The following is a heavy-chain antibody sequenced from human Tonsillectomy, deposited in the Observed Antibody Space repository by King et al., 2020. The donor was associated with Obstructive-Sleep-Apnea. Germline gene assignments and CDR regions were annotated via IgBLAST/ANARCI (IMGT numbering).Heavy chain of an antibody. J-gene: IGHJ3*02. CDR2: IKQDGSEE. CDR3: VRDRLGHLFEGFDI. D-gene: IGHD3-10*01. CDR1: GFTFTAYW. Sequence: VQLVESGGGLVQPGGSLKLSCAASGFTFTAYWMSWVRQAPGTGLEWGANIKQDGSEEFFVDAVKCRVTPSMDNAKNSLFLQMNSLRAEDTAVYFCVRDRLGHLFEGFDIWGQGTMVTVSS. V-gene: IGHV3-7*01.